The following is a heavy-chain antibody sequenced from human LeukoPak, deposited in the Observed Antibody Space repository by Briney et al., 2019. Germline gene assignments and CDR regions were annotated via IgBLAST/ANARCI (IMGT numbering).Heavy chain of an antibody. Sequence: PSETLSLTCTVSGGSISSYYWSWIRQPAGKGLEWIGRIYTSGSTNYNPSLKSRVTMSVDTSKNQFSLKLSSVSAAATAVYYCARLGGTGYSSRYYYYMDVWGKGTTVTISS. D-gene: IGHD6-13*01. J-gene: IGHJ6*03. CDR1: GGSISSYY. CDR3: ARLGGTGYSSRYYYYMDV. V-gene: IGHV4-4*07. CDR2: IYTSGST.